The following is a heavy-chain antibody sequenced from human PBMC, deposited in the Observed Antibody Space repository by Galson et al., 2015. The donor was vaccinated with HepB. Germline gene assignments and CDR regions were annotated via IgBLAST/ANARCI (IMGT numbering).Heavy chain of an antibody. Sequence: SLRLSCAASGFTFSSFEMNWVRQAPGKGLEWVSYISGSDNMIFYADSVKGRFTISRDNAKNSLYLQMNSLRAEDTAVYYCARAARVESSGYYYFEQWGQGTLVTVSS. V-gene: IGHV3-48*03. CDR2: ISGSDNMI. J-gene: IGHJ4*02. D-gene: IGHD3-22*01. CDR1: GFTFSSFE. CDR3: ARAARVESSGYYYFEQ.